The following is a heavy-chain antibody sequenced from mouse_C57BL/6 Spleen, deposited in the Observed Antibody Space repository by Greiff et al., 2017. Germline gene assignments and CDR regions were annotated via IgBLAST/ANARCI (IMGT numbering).Heavy chain of an antibody. J-gene: IGHJ2*01. CDR3: ATVELGQGY. Sequence: VQLQQSGAELVRPGTSVKVSCKASGYAFTNYLIEWVKQRPGQGLEWIGVINPGSGGTNYNEKFKGKATLTADKSSSTAYMQLSSLTSEDSAVYFCATVELGQGYWGQGTTLTVSS. D-gene: IGHD4-1*01. CDR2: INPGSGGT. CDR1: GYAFTNYL. V-gene: IGHV1-54*01.